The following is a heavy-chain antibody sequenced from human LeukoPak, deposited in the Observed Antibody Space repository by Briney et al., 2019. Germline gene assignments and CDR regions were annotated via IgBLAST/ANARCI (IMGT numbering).Heavy chain of an antibody. D-gene: IGHD6-19*01. J-gene: IGHJ4*02. CDR3: ARGPVSSSGFFGY. CDR2: ISSSGGTI. V-gene: IGHV3-11*01. CDR1: GFTFSDYH. Sequence: GGSLRLSCAASGFTFSDYHMSWIRQASGKGLEWVSYISSSGGTISYADSVKGRFTISRDNAKKSLYLQMNSLRAEDTAVYYCARGPVSSSGFFGYWGQGTLVTVSS.